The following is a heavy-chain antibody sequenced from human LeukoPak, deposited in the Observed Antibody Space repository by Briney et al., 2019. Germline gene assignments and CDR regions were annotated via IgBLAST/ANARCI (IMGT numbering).Heavy chain of an antibody. D-gene: IGHD2-8*02. CDR1: GFTFSSYG. J-gene: IGHJ4*02. Sequence: GGSLRLSCAASGFTFSSYGMSWVRQAPGKGLEWVSVIYSGGSTYYADSVKGRFTISRDNSKNTLYLQMNSLRAEDTAVYYCARDPLLYYFDYWGQGTLVTVSS. V-gene: IGHV3-53*01. CDR3: ARDPLLYYFDY. CDR2: IYSGGST.